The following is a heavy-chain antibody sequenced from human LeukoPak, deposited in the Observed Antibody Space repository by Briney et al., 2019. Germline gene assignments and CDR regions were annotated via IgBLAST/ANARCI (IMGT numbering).Heavy chain of an antibody. V-gene: IGHV3-48*03. CDR1: GFTFSSYE. Sequence: GGSLRLSCAASGFTFSSYEMNWVRQAPGKGVEWVSYISSSGSTIYYADSVKGRFTISRDNAKNSLYLQMNSLRAEDTAVYYCAELGITMTGGVWGKGTTVTISS. D-gene: IGHD3-10*02. CDR3: AELGITMTGGV. J-gene: IGHJ6*04. CDR2: ISSSGSTI.